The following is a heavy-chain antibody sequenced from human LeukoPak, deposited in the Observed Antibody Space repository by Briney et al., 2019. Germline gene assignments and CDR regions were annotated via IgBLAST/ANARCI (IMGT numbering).Heavy chain of an antibody. CDR1: GDSVSSNSAA. CDR2: TYYRSKWYN. CDR3: AKGRWALFDC. V-gene: IGHV6-1*01. J-gene: IGHJ4*02. D-gene: IGHD3-10*01. Sequence: SQALSLTCEISGDSVSSNSAAWNWIRQSPSRGLEWLGRTYYRSKWYNDYAISVKSRMTINADTSKNQFSLQLNSVTPEDTAVYYCAKGRWALFDCWGQGTLVIVSS.